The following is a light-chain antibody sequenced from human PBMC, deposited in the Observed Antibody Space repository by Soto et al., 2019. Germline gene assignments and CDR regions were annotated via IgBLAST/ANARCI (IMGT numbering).Light chain of an antibody. Sequence: EIVLTQSPGTLSLSPGERATLSCRASQSVSSNYLAWYQQKPGQAPRLLIYGASSRDTGIPDRFSGSGSGTDFTLTISRLESEDFAVYYCQHFGSSLITFGQGTRLEIK. CDR2: GAS. CDR1: QSVSSNY. V-gene: IGKV3-20*01. CDR3: QHFGSSLIT. J-gene: IGKJ5*01.